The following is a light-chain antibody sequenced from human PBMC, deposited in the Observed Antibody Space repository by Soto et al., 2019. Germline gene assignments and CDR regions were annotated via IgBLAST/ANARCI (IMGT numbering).Light chain of an antibody. CDR3: QSYDSGLSGHGV. Sequence: QSVLTQPPSVSGAPGQRVTISCTGSSSKIGGGYDVHWYQQLPGTAPKLLIYGNSNRPSGVPDRFSGSKSGTSASLTITGLQAEEEADYYCQSYDSGLSGHGVFGGGTKLTVL. CDR1: SSKIGGGYD. V-gene: IGLV1-40*01. CDR2: GNS. J-gene: IGLJ2*01.